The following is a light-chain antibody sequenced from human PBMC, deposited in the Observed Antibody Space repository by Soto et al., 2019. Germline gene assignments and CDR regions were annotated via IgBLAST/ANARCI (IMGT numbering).Light chain of an antibody. CDR3: SSYTTSSPVV. J-gene: IGLJ2*01. Sequence: QSALTQPASVSGSPGQSITISCTGTSSDVGGYNYVSWYQQHPGKAPKLMIYAVSNRPSGVSNRFSGSKSGNTASLTISGLQAEYEADYYCSSYTTSSPVVFGGGTKVTVL. CDR1: SSDVGGYNY. CDR2: AVS. V-gene: IGLV2-14*03.